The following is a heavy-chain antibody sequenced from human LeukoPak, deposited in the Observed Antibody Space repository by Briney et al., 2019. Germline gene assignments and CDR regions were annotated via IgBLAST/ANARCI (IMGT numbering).Heavy chain of an antibody. J-gene: IGHJ4*02. CDR3: ARGIITGNLYYFDY. V-gene: IGHV4-30-2*01. CDR2: IYHSGST. D-gene: IGHD1-20*01. CDR1: GGSISSGGYS. Sequence: SDTLSLTCAVSGGSISSGGYSWSWIRQPPGKGLEWIGYIYHSGSTYYNPSLKSRVTISVDRSKNQFSLKLSSVTAADTAVYYCARGIITGNLYYFDYWGQGTLVTVSS.